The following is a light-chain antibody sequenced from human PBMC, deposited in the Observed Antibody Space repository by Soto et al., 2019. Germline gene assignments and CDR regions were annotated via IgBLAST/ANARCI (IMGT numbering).Light chain of an antibody. CDR2: EVS. J-gene: IGLJ3*02. Sequence: QSALTQPASVTGSAGQSITISCTGTRDDVGGYNYVSWYQQYPGKAPKLMIYEVSYRPSGVSNRFSGSRSGHTASLSISGLQAEDEADYYCSAYTNIGTLVFGGGTKVTV. CDR3: SAYTNIGTLV. CDR1: RDDVGGYNY. V-gene: IGLV2-14*01.